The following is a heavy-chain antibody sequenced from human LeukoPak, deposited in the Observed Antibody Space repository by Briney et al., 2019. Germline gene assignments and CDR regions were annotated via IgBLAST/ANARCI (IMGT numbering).Heavy chain of an antibody. V-gene: IGHV3-23*01. CDR1: GFTFSSYA. Sequence: PGGSLRLSCAASGFTFSSYAMSWVRQAPGEGLEWVSTISGSGGNTYYADSVKGRFTISRDNSKNTLYLQMNSLRAEDTAVYYCAKKVMAAVPGNNWFDPWGQGTLVTVSS. D-gene: IGHD6-13*01. CDR2: ISGSGGNT. J-gene: IGHJ5*02. CDR3: AKKVMAAVPGNNWFDP.